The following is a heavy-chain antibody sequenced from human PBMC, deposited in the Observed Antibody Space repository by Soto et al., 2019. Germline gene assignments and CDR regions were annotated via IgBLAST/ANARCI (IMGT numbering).Heavy chain of an antibody. V-gene: IGHV3-30*18. D-gene: IGHD2-15*01. Sequence: GGSLRLSCAASGFTFSSYGMHWVRQAPGKGLEWVAVISYDGSNKYYADSVKGRFTISRDNSKNTLYLQMNSLRAEDTAVYYCAKDPCSGGSCYKSYWGQGTLVTVSS. CDR2: ISYDGSNK. CDR3: AKDPCSGGSCYKSY. CDR1: GFTFSSYG. J-gene: IGHJ4*02.